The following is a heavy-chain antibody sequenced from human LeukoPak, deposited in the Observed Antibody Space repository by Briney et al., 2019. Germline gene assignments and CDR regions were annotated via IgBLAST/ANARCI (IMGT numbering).Heavy chain of an antibody. V-gene: IGHV3-23*01. CDR1: GFTFSTYA. Sequence: GGSLRLSCAASGFTFSTYAMTWVRQAPGKGQEWVSAISGNGGSTYSADSVKGRFTISRDNSKNTLYLQMNSLRAEDTALYYCAKQTAEGNYDFWSGYYGFDYWGQGTLVTVSS. J-gene: IGHJ4*02. CDR3: AKQTAEGNYDFWSGYYGFDY. CDR2: ISGNGGST. D-gene: IGHD3-3*01.